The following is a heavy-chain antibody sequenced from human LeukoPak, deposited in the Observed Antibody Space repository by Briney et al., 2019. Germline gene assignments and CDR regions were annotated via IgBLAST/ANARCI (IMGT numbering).Heavy chain of an antibody. Sequence: SETLSLTCAVYGGSFSGYYCSWIRQPPGKGLEWIGEVSHSGSTNYNPSLKSRVTISVDTSKNQFSLNLSSVTAADTAVYYCATVRRGFGESSKYYSYYYMDVWGKGTTVTISS. D-gene: IGHD3-10*01. V-gene: IGHV4-34*01. CDR1: GGSFSGYY. CDR2: VSHSGST. CDR3: ATVRRGFGESSKYYSYYYMDV. J-gene: IGHJ6*03.